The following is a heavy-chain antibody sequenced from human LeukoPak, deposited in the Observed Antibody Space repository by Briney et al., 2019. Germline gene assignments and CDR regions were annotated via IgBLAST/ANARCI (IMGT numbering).Heavy chain of an antibody. CDR2: IRSKAYGGTT. J-gene: IGHJ4*02. V-gene: IGHV3-49*04. CDR1: GFTFGDYA. Sequence: GGSLRLSCTASGFTFGDYAMSWVRQAPGKGLEWVGFIRSKAYGGTTEYAASVKGRFTISRDDSKSIAYLQMNSLKTEGTAVYYCTRAPGEYSGYGRAYYFDYWGQGTLVTVSS. D-gene: IGHD5-12*01. CDR3: TRAPGEYSGYGRAYYFDY.